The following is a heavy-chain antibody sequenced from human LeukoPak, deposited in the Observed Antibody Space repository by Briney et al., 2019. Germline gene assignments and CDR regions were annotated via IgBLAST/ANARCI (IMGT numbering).Heavy chain of an antibody. CDR1: GGTFSSYA. Sequence: SVKVSCKAFGGTFSSYAISWVRQAPGQGLEWMGGIIPIFGTANYAQKFQGRVTITADESTSTAYMELSSLRSEDTAVYYCASSGAAAGTFGRYWGQGTLVTVSS. CDR3: ASSGAAAGTFGRY. J-gene: IGHJ4*02. CDR2: IIPIFGTA. D-gene: IGHD6-13*01. V-gene: IGHV1-69*13.